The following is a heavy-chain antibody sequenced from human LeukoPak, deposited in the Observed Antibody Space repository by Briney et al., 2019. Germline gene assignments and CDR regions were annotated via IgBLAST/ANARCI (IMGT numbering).Heavy chain of an antibody. J-gene: IGHJ3*02. Sequence: PSETLSLTCTVSGGSISSYCWSWIRQPPGKGLEWIGYIYYSGSTNYNPSLKSRVTISVDTSKNQFSLKLSSVTAADTAVYYCARELDTAMATDAFDIWGQGTMVTVSS. CDR3: ARELDTAMATDAFDI. CDR1: GGSISSYC. D-gene: IGHD5-18*01. V-gene: IGHV4-59*01. CDR2: IYYSGST.